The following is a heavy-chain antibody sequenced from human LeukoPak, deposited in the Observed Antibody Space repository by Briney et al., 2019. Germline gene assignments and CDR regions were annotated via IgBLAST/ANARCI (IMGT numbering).Heavy chain of an antibody. J-gene: IGHJ4*02. CDR1: GYTFTGYY. Sequence: ASVKVSCKASGYTFTGYYMHWVRQAPRQELEWMGWINPNSGGTNYAQKFQGRVTMTRDTSISTAYMELSRLRSDDTAVYYCARVTGTTRGGSFDYWGQGTLVTVSS. CDR3: ARVTGTTRGGSFDY. CDR2: INPNSGGT. V-gene: IGHV1-2*02. D-gene: IGHD1-7*01.